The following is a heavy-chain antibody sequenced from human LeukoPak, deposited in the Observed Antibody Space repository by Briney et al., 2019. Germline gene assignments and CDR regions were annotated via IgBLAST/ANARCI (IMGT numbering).Heavy chain of an antibody. CDR3: VRVVSSGL. CDR1: GGSINHYY. J-gene: IGHJ4*02. V-gene: IGHV4-59*01. Sequence: SETLSLTCTVSGGSINHYYWTWIRQPPGKGLEWIRYIHYSGTTSYNPSHKSRVTISVDTSKNQFSLKLTSVTPADTAVYYCVRVVSSGLWGQGTLVTVSS. CDR2: IHYSGTT. D-gene: IGHD3-22*01.